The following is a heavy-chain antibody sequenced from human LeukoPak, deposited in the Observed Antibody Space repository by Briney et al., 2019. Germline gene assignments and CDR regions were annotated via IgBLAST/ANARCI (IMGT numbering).Heavy chain of an antibody. V-gene: IGHV4-61*01. CDR2: IYYSGST. CDR3: ARTYYYDRRLDY. D-gene: IGHD3-22*01. J-gene: IGHJ4*02. Sequence: SETLSLTCTVSGVSVSSGSYYWSWLRQPPGKGLEWIGYIYYSGSTNYNPSLKSRVTILVDTSKNQFSLKLSSVTAADTAVYYCARTYYYDRRLDYWGQGTLVTVSS. CDR1: GVSVSSGSYY.